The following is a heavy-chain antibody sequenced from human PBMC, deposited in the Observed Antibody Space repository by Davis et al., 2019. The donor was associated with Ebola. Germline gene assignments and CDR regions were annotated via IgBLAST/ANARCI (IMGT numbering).Heavy chain of an antibody. D-gene: IGHD5-18*01. V-gene: IGHV3-7*01. CDR3: ARDNGYSYGDWYFDL. CDR2: IKQDGSEK. CDR1: GFTFSSYW. Sequence: GESLKISCAASGFTFSSYWMSWVRQAPGKGLEWVANIKQDGSEKYYVDSVKGRFTISRDNAKNSLYLQMNSLRAEDTAVYYCARDNGYSYGDWYFDLWGRGTLVTVSS. J-gene: IGHJ2*01.